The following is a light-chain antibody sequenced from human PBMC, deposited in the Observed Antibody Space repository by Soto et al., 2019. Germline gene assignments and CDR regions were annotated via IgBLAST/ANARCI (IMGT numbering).Light chain of an antibody. CDR1: SSDVGGYKY. V-gene: IGLV2-14*01. J-gene: IGLJ1*01. CDR2: EVS. CDR3: SSYTSRSTLV. Sequence: QSVLTQPASVSGSTGQSITISCTGTSSDVGGYKYVSWYQQYPGKAPKLMFYEVSNRPSGVSNRFSGSKSGNTASLTISGLQAEDEADYYCSSYTSRSTLVFGTGTKVTVL.